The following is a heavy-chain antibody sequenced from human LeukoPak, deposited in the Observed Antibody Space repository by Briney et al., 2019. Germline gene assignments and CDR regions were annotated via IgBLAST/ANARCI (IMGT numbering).Heavy chain of an antibody. CDR2: INHSGST. CDR3: ARVRGFSGYYYY. CDR1: GGSFSGYY. J-gene: IGHJ4*02. D-gene: IGHD3-22*01. V-gene: IGHV4-34*01. Sequence: SETLSLTCAVYGGSFSGYYWSWIRQPPGKGLEWIGEINHSGSTNYNPSLKSRVTISVDTSKNQFSLKLSSVTAADTAVYYCARVRGFSGYYYYWGQGNLVTVSS.